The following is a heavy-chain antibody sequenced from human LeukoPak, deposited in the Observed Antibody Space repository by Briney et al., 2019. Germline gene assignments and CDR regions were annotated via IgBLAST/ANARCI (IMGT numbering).Heavy chain of an antibody. D-gene: IGHD2-21*02. J-gene: IGHJ4*02. CDR2: IYSVGNT. V-gene: IGHV3-66*01. Sequence: GGSLRLSCAASGFTVSNNYMGWVRQAPAKGLEWVSVIYSVGNTYYADSVRGRFTISRDNSKNTLYLQMNSLRVEDTAVYYCAGSLAYCGGDCRLGDYWGQGTLVTVSS. CDR3: AGSLAYCGGDCRLGDY. CDR1: GFTVSNNY.